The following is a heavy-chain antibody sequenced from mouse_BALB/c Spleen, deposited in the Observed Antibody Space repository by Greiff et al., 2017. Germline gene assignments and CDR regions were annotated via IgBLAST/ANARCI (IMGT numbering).Heavy chain of an antibody. CDR1: GYTFTDYE. D-gene: IGHD2-1*01. Sequence: VKLQESGAELVRPGASVTLSCKASGYTFTDYEMHWVKQTPVHGLEWIGAIDPETGGTAYNQKFKGKATLTADKSSSTAYMELRSLTSEDSAVYYYTREWGNYGFDYWGQGTTLTVSS. CDR2: IDPETGGT. V-gene: IGHV1-15*01. CDR3: TREWGNYGFDY. J-gene: IGHJ2*01.